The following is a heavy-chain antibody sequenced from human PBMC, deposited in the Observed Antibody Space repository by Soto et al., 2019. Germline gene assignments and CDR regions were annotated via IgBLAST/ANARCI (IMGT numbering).Heavy chain of an antibody. J-gene: IGHJ4*02. D-gene: IGHD3-22*01. Sequence: GGSLRISCASCVFTFSIYAMNWVRQAPGKGLDLVSAISGSGGSTYYADSVKGRFTISRDNSKNTLYLQMNSLRAEDTAVYYCATSPYYYDSSGYPFDYWGQGTLFTVSS. CDR1: VFTFSIYA. CDR3: ATSPYYYDSSGYPFDY. V-gene: IGHV3-23*01. CDR2: ISGSGGST.